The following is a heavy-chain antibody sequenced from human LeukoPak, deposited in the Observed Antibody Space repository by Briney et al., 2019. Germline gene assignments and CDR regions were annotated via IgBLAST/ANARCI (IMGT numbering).Heavy chain of an antibody. J-gene: IGHJ3*02. CDR2: ISGSGGST. CDR3: ATDPLGGGSNDAFDI. CDR1: GFTFSSYA. Sequence: PGGSLRLSCAASGFTFSSYAMSWVRQAPGKGLEWVSAISGSGGSTYYADSVKGRFTISRDNSKNTLYLQMNSLRAEDTAVYYCATDPLGGGSNDAFDIWGQGIMVTVSS. V-gene: IGHV3-23*01. D-gene: IGHD1-26*01.